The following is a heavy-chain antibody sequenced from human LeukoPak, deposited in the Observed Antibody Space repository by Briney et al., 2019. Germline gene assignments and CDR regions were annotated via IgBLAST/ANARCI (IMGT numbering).Heavy chain of an antibody. J-gene: IGHJ4*02. CDR3: ARQEGRYYDT. Sequence: SETLSLTCTVSGGSISSYYWGWIRQPPGKGLEWIGSIYYSGSTYYNPSLKSRVTISVDTSKNQFSLKLSSVTAADTAVYYCARQEGRYYDTWGQGTLVTVSS. CDR1: GGSISSYY. D-gene: IGHD3-22*01. V-gene: IGHV4-39*01. CDR2: IYYSGST.